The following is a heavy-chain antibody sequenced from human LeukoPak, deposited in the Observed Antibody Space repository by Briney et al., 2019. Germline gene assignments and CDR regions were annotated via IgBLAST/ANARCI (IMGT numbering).Heavy chain of an antibody. CDR1: GGSFSGYY. V-gene: IGHV4-34*01. J-gene: IGHJ4*02. D-gene: IGHD4-23*01. CDR3: ARSYRYGRNSRCYFDY. Sequence: PSETLSLTCAVYGGSFSGYYWSWIRQPPGKGLEWIGEINHSGSTNYNPSLKSRVTISVDTSKNQFSLKLSSVTAADTAVYYCARSYRYGRNSRCYFDYGGQGTLVTVSS. CDR2: INHSGST.